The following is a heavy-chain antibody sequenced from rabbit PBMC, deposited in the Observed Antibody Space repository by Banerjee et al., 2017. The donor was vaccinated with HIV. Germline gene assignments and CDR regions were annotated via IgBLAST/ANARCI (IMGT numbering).Heavy chain of an antibody. CDR2: IESGENII. CDR3: AKSVWSPAWNL. V-gene: IGHV1S40*01. CDR1: GFSFNNNYY. D-gene: IGHD3-1*01. Sequence: QSLEESGGDLVKPGASLTLTCTASGFSFNNNYYMCWVRQAPGKGLEWIACIESGENIIYYANWAKGRFTISKASSTTVTLQMTSLTAADTATYFCAKSVWSPAWNLWGPGTLVTVS. J-gene: IGHJ4*01.